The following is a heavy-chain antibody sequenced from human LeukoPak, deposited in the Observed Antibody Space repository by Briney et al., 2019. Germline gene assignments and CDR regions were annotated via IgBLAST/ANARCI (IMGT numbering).Heavy chain of an antibody. CDR1: GYTFTSYD. V-gene: IGHV1-8*01. D-gene: IGHD3-22*01. Sequence: RASVTVSCKASGYTFTSYDINWVRQAAGQGLEWMGWMNPDSGNTGYAQKFQGRVTMTRNTSISTAYMELSSLRSEDTAVYYCAREGRDRYYDSSGYWRFDPWGQGTLVTVSS. CDR2: MNPDSGNT. J-gene: IGHJ5*02. CDR3: AREGRDRYYDSSGYWRFDP.